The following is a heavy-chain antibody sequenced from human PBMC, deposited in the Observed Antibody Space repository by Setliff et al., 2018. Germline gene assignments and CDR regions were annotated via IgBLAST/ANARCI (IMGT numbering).Heavy chain of an antibody. J-gene: IGHJ2*01. CDR2: IAQDGSEK. V-gene: IGHV3-7*01. D-gene: IGHD2-15*01. Sequence: GGSLRLSCAVSGFSLSNFWMSWVRQAPGKGLEWVASIAQDGSEKYYVDSVKGRFTMSRDNAKNSVFLQMNSLRAEDTAVYYCARDLVKDIVVVVWYFDLWGRGTLVTVSS. CDR1: GFSLSNFW. CDR3: ARDLVKDIVVVVWYFDL.